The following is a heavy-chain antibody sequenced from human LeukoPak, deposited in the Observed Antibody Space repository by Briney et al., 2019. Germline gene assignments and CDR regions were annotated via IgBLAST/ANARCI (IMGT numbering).Heavy chain of an antibody. CDR2: MNPNSGNT. V-gene: IGHV1-8*01. CDR3: ARGITMVRGVIHYYYMDV. D-gene: IGHD3-10*01. Sequence: ASVKVSCKASGYTFTSYDINWVRQATGQGLEWMGWMNPNSGNTGYAQKFQGRVTMTRNTSISTAYMELSSLRPEDTAVYYCARGITMVRGVIHYYYMDVWGKGTTVTVSS. J-gene: IGHJ6*03. CDR1: GYTFTSYD.